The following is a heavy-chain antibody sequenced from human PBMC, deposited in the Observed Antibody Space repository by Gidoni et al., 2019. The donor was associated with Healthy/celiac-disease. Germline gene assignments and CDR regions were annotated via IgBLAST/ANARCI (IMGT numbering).Heavy chain of an antibody. J-gene: IGHJ4*02. CDR3: AKDFVGGDYANYFDY. V-gene: IGHV3-30*18. CDR1: GFTFSSYG. Sequence: QVQLVESGGSVVQPGRSLRLSCAASGFTFSSYGMHWVRQAPGKGLEWGAVKYYDGSNKYYAEFVEGRITNSRENSKNKLYLQMNSLRAEDTAVYYCAKDFVGGDYANYFDYWGQGTLVTVSS. D-gene: IGHD4-17*01. CDR2: KYYDGSNK.